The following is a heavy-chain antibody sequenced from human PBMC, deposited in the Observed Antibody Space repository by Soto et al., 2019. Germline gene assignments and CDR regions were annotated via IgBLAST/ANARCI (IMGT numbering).Heavy chain of an antibody. D-gene: IGHD3-10*01. CDR1: GGSIITSDHY. Sequence: SETLSLTCTVSGGSIITSDHYWGWIRQPPGKCLEWIGSIYYSGSTYYSPSLKSRVTISVDTSKNQFSLRLSSVTATDTAVYYCVRGRDYYGSGSSYLRQHFDYWGQGALVTVYS. J-gene: IGHJ4*02. CDR2: IYYSGST. CDR3: VRGRDYYGSGSSYLRQHFDY. V-gene: IGHV4-39*01.